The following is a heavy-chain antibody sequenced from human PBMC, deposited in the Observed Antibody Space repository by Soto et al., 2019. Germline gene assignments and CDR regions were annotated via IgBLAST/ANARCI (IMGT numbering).Heavy chain of an antibody. Sequence: SETLSLTCTVSGDSMSTYYWTWIRQAPGKGLEWIGYIHDRGTTNYNPALKSRVTISVETSKNQFSLKLGSVTAADTAVYYCARDPGCSGGNCYLDHWGQGTLVTVSS. V-gene: IGHV4-59*01. CDR2: IHDRGTT. D-gene: IGHD2-15*01. CDR3: ARDPGCSGGNCYLDH. CDR1: GDSMSTYY. J-gene: IGHJ4*02.